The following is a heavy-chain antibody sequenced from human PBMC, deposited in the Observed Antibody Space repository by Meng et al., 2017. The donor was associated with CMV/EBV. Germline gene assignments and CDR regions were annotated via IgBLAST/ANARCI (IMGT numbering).Heavy chain of an antibody. D-gene: IGHD1/OR15-1a*01. V-gene: IGHV3-23*01. CDR1: GFTFSSYA. Sequence: EVQLLESGGGVVQPGGSLRLACAASGFTFSSYAMSWVRQAPGKGLEWVSAISGSGGSTYYADSVKGRFTISRDNSKNTLYLQMNSLRAEDTAVYYCAKDDTGATPWVWFFDYWGQGTLVTVAS. CDR3: AKDDTGATPWVWFFDY. CDR2: ISGSGGST. J-gene: IGHJ4*02.